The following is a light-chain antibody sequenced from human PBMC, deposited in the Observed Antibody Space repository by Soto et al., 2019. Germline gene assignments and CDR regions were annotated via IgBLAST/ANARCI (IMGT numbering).Light chain of an antibody. CDR1: SSNI. J-gene: IGLJ2*01. CDR3: GMWDSSLSVVV. V-gene: IGLV1-51*01. Sequence: QSVLTQSPSVSAAPGQKVTISCSGSSSNIVSWYQQLPGTAPKLLIYDNNKRPSGIPDRFSGSKSGTSATLGITGLQTGDEADYYCGMWDSSLSVVVFGGGTKLTVL. CDR2: DNN.